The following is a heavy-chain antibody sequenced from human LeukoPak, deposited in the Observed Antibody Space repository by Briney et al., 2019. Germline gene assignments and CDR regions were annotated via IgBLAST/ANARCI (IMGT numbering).Heavy chain of an antibody. J-gene: IGHJ4*02. V-gene: IGHV3-21*04. CDR2: ISTTSSHI. D-gene: IGHD4-17*01. CDR3: ARGPNSVPRFNGDYGSWLDY. CDR1: GFTFSSYN. Sequence: GGSLRLSCAASGFTFSSYNINWVRQAPGKGLEWVSFISTTSSHIYYADSVKGRFTISRDNAKNSLYLQMNSLRAEDTAVYYCARGPNSVPRFNGDYGSWLDYWGQGTLVTVSS.